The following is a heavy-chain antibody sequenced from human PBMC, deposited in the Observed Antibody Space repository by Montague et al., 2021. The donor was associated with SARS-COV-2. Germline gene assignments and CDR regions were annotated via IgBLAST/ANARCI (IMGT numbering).Heavy chain of an antibody. CDR2: ISSSGSTI. CDR1: GFTFSGYE. V-gene: IGHV3-48*03. Sequence: SLRLSCAASGFTFSGYEMNWVRQAPGKGLEWVSYISSSGSTIYYADSVKGRFTISRDNAKNSLYLQMNSLRAEDTAVYCCARGRITMKLVGPHNAFDIWGQGTMVTVSS. CDR3: ARGRITMKLVGPHNAFDI. D-gene: IGHD3-22*01. J-gene: IGHJ3*02.